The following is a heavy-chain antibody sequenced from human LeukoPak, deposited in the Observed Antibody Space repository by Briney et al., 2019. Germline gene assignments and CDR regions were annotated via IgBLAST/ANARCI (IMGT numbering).Heavy chain of an antibody. D-gene: IGHD6-6*01. CDR3: VGTIASRGSEY. CDR2: LPPDELGI. Sequence: GGSLRLSCVASGFIFTNYWMHWVRQAPGMGLVWVSRLPPDELGIIYADSVEGRFTVSRDNAKNTVYLQMNNLRVDDTAMYYCVGTIASRGSEYWGQGALVTVPS. J-gene: IGHJ4*02. V-gene: IGHV3-74*01. CDR1: GFIFTNYW.